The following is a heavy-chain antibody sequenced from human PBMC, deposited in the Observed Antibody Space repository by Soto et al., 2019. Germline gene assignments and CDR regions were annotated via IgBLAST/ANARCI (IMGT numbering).Heavy chain of an antibody. V-gene: IGHV4-34*01. D-gene: IGHD6-13*01. J-gene: IGHJ6*02. CDR2: INHSGST. Sequence: PSETLSLTCAVYGGSFSGYYWSWIRQPPGKGLEWIGEINHSGSTNYNPSLKSRVTISVDTSKNQFSLKLSSVTAADTAVYYCASLRGGIAAAGVYYGMDVWGQGTTVTVSS. CDR1: GGSFSGYY. CDR3: ASLRGGIAAAGVYYGMDV.